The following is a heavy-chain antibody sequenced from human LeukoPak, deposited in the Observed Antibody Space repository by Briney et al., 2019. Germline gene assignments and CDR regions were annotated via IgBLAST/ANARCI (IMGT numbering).Heavy chain of an antibody. V-gene: IGHV3-30*18. Sequence: GRSLRLSGAASGFTFSSYGMHWVRQAPGKGLEWVAVISYDGSNKYYADSVKGRFTISRDNSKNTLYLQMNSLRAEDTAVYYCAKTPRNWNYPNWFDPWGQGTLVTVSS. J-gene: IGHJ5*02. CDR3: AKTPRNWNYPNWFDP. CDR2: ISYDGSNK. D-gene: IGHD1-7*01. CDR1: GFTFSSYG.